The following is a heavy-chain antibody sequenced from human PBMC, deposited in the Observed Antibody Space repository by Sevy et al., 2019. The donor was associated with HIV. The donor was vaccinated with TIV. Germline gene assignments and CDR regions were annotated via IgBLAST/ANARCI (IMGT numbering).Heavy chain of an antibody. V-gene: IGHV4-4*07. J-gene: IGHJ4*02. Sequence: SETLSLTCTASGCSISSYYWSWIRQPPGKGLEWIGRIYPSGSTNYNPSFKSRVTMSVDTSKNHFSLKLSSVTAADTAVYYCAGGRSGRMDYFDYWGQGTLVTVSS. CDR1: GCSISSYY. CDR3: AGGRSGRMDYFDY. CDR2: IYPSGST. D-gene: IGHD3-10*01.